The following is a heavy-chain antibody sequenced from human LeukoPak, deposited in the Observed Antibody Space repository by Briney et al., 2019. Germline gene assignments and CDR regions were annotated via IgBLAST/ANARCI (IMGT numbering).Heavy chain of an antibody. J-gene: IGHJ4*02. V-gene: IGHV3-53*04. Sequence: GGSLRLSCAASGFTVSSNYMSWVRQAPGKGLEWVSVIYSGGSTYYADSVKGRFTISRHNFKKTLYLKMNSLRAGDTAVYYCARVRYSSSLDYWGQGTLVTVSS. D-gene: IGHD6-6*01. CDR2: IYSGGST. CDR3: ARVRYSSSLDY. CDR1: GFTVSSNY.